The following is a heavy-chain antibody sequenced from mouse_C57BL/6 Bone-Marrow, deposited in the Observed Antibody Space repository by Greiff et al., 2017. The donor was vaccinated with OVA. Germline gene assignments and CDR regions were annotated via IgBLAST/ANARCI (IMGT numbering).Heavy chain of an antibody. Sequence: QVQLQQSGAELVRPGASVTLSCKASGYTFTDYEMHWVKQTPVHGLEWIGAIDPETGGTAYNQKFKGKAILTADKSSSTAYMELRSLTSEDSAVYYCTREGDLVTTVVATEWYFDVWGTGTTVTVSS. J-gene: IGHJ1*03. V-gene: IGHV1-15*01. D-gene: IGHD1-1*01. CDR2: IDPETGGT. CDR3: TREGDLVTTVVATEWYFDV. CDR1: GYTFTDYE.